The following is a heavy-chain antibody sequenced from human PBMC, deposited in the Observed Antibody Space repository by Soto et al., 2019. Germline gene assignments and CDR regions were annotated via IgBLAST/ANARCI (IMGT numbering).Heavy chain of an antibody. V-gene: IGHV4-39*01. Sequence: QLQLQESGPGLVKPSETLSLTCTVSGGSISSSSYYWGWIRQPPGKGLEWIGSIYYSGSTYYNPSLKSRVTISVDTSKNQFSLKLSSVTAADTAVYYCARAITMVRGVKAWYFDLWGRGTLVTVSS. CDR2: IYYSGST. CDR1: GGSISSSSYY. CDR3: ARAITMVRGVKAWYFDL. D-gene: IGHD3-10*01. J-gene: IGHJ2*01.